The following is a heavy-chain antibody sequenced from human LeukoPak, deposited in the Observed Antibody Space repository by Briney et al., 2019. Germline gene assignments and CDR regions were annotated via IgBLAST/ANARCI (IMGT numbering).Heavy chain of an antibody. CDR2: IYYSGST. J-gene: IGHJ2*01. V-gene: IGHV4-59*01. CDR1: GGSISSYY. Sequence: PSETLSLTCTVSGGSISSYYWSWIRQPPGKGLKWIGYIYYSGSTNYNPSLKSRVTISVDTSKNQFSLKLSPVTAADTAVYYCARARGVLWYFDLWGRGTLVTVSS. CDR3: ARARGVLWYFDL. D-gene: IGHD3-10*01.